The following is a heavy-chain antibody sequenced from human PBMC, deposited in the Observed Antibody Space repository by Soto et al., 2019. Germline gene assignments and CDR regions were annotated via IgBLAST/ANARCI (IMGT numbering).Heavy chain of an antibody. CDR2: ISYDGSNK. Sequence: PGGSLRLSCAASGFTFSSYGMHWVRQAPGKGLEWVAVISYDGSNKYYADSVKGRFTISRDNSKNTLYLQMNSLRAEDTAVYYCAKSLPSIVVVTATHHYYGMDVWGQGTTVTVSS. CDR3: AKSLPSIVVVTATHHYYGMDV. V-gene: IGHV3-30*18. J-gene: IGHJ6*02. CDR1: GFTFSSYG. D-gene: IGHD2-21*02.